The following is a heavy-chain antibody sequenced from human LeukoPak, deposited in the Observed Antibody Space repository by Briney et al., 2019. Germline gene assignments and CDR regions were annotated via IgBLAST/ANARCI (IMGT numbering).Heavy chain of an antibody. CDR1: GFTFSSYG. D-gene: IGHD2-15*01. CDR3: LRYPGQGVRGYYMDV. Sequence: GGSLRLSCAASGFTFSSYGMHWVRQAPGKGLEWVAVISYDGSNKYYADSVKGRFTIGRDDPKNTLYLQMNSLRPEDTAVYYCLRYPGQGVRGYYMDVWGKGTTVTVSS. V-gene: IGHV3-30*03. J-gene: IGHJ6*03. CDR2: ISYDGSNK.